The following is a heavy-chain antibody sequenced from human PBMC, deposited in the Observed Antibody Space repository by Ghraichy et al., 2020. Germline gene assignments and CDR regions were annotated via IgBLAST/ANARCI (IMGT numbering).Heavy chain of an antibody. CDR2: ITGRGHNT. J-gene: IGHJ4*02. CDR3: AKDPYYTVDDL. CDR1: EFPFSSYA. V-gene: IGHV3-23*01. Sequence: GGSLRLSCAASEFPFSSYAMSWVRQAPGKGLEWVSAITGRGHNTFYAYSVNGRFTISRDNYKNTLYLQLNSLRADDTAVYYCAKDPYYTVDDLWGQGTLVTVSS. D-gene: IGHD1-26*01.